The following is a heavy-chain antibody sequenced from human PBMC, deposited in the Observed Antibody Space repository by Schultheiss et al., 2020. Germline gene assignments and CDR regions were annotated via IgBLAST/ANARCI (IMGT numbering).Heavy chain of an antibody. CDR2: IIPIFGTA. D-gene: IGHD5-12*01. J-gene: IGHJ6*02. CDR3: ARDQIYSGYYGMDV. V-gene: IGHV1-69*13. CDR1: GYTFTSYY. Sequence: SVKVSRKASGYTFTSYYMHWVRQAPGQGLEWMGGIIPIFGTANYAQKFQGRVTITADESTSTAYMELSSLRSEDTAVYYCARDQIYSGYYGMDVWGQGTTVT.